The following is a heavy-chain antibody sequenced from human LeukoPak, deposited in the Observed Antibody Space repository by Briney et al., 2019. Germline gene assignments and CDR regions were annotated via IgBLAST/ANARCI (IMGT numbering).Heavy chain of an antibody. CDR2: ISSSSSYI. J-gene: IGHJ4*02. D-gene: IGHD6-19*01. Sequence: GGSLRLSCAASGFTFSSYSMNWVRQAPGKGLGWVSSISSSSSYIYYADSVKGRFTISRDNAKNSLYLQMNSLRAEDTAVYYCARTGYSSGWYVGGEDYWGQGTLVTVSS. V-gene: IGHV3-21*01. CDR3: ARTGYSSGWYVGGEDY. CDR1: GFTFSSYS.